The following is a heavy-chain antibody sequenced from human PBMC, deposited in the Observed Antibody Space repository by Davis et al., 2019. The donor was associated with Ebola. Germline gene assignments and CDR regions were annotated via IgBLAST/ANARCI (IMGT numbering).Heavy chain of an antibody. Sequence: SETLSLTCAVYGGSFSGYYWSWIRQPPGKGLEWIGEINHSGSTNYKPSLKSRVTISVDTSKNQFSLKLSSVTAADTAVYYCAREEDDYFDYWGQGTLVTVSS. J-gene: IGHJ4*02. CDR1: GGSFSGYY. V-gene: IGHV4-34*01. CDR2: INHSGST. CDR3: AREEDDYFDY. D-gene: IGHD5-24*01.